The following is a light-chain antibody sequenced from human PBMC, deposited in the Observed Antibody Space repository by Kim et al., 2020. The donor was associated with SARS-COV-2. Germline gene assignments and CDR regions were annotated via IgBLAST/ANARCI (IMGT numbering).Light chain of an antibody. J-gene: IGLJ3*02. CDR1: SSDVGAYDY. CDR2: DVG. Sequence: PGQSFTISCTGTSSDVGAYDYVSWYQQHPGKAPTLIIYDVGKRPSGVPDRFSGSKSGNTASLTISGLQAEEEGAYYCCSYAGGSVLFGGGTQLTVL. V-gene: IGLV2-11*03. CDR3: CSYAGGSVL.